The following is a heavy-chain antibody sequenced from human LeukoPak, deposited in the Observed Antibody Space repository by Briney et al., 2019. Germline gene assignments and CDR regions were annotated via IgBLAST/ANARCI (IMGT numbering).Heavy chain of an antibody. CDR1: GFTFSNYA. CDR2: FRGSGGST. J-gene: IGHJ4*02. D-gene: IGHD6-19*01. V-gene: IGHV3-23*01. Sequence: GGSLRLSCVASGFTFSNYAVSWVRQAPGKGLEWVSVFRGSGGSTDYADSVKGRFTISTNTSKNTLYLEMNSLRVEDTAVYYCAGRIAVAGTLQYWGQGTLVTVSS. CDR3: AGRIAVAGTLQY.